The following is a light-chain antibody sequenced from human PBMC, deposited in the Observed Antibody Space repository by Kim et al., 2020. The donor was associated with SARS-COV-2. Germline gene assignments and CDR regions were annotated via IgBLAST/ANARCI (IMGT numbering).Light chain of an antibody. CDR2: DAS. Sequence: PSFAARESATLSRRARRSVSSHLGWYQQKPCQAPTLLLYDASNRAPCIPARFSGCGSVTDFTLTIPSLEPEDFAVYYCQHRNSWPTFGQGTKLEI. CDR1: RSVSSH. J-gene: IGKJ2*01. CDR3: QHRNSWPT. V-gene: IGKV3-11*01.